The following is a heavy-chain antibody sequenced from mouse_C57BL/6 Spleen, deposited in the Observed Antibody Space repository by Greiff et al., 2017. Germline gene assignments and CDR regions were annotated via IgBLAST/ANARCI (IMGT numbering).Heavy chain of an antibody. Sequence: QVQLQQPGTELVKPGASVKLSCKASGYTFTSYWMHWVKQRPGQGLEWIGNINPSNGGTNYNEKFKSKATLTVDKSSSTAYMQLSSLTSEDSAVYYCARLAEGYDYYYAMDYWGQGTSVTVSS. V-gene: IGHV1-53*01. D-gene: IGHD2-2*01. CDR3: ARLAEGYDYYYAMDY. CDR1: GYTFTSYW. J-gene: IGHJ4*01. CDR2: INPSNGGT.